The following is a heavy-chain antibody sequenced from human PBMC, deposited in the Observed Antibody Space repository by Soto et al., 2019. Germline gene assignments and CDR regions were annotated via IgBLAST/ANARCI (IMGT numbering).Heavy chain of an antibody. CDR3: ARDTVLGYCSGGSCYDDALDI. V-gene: IGHV1-18*01. CDR2: ISASNGNT. D-gene: IGHD2-15*01. J-gene: IGHJ3*02. Sequence: GASVKVSCKASGYAFTNYGITWVRQAPGQGLEWMGWISASNGNTNYAQNLQGRVTMTTDTSTSMIYMDLRSLRSDDTAVYYCARDTVLGYCSGGSCYDDALDIWGQGTMVTVSS. CDR1: GYAFTNYG.